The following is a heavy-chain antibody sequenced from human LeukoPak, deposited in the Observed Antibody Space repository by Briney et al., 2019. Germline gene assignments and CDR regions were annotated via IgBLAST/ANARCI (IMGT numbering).Heavy chain of an antibody. J-gene: IGHJ4*02. CDR3: TRSRKGGLWGTYYFDY. CDR1: GFTFSGSA. D-gene: IGHD3-16*01. V-gene: IGHV3-73*01. Sequence: QTGGSLRLSCAASGFTFSGSAMHWVRQASGKGLEWVGRIRSKANSYATAYAASVKGRFTISRDDLKNTAYLQMNSLKTEDTAVYYCTRSRKGGLWGTYYFDYWGQGTLVTVSS. CDR2: IRSKANSYAT.